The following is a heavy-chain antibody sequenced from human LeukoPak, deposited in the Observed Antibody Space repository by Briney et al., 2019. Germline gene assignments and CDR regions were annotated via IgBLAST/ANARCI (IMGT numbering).Heavy chain of an antibody. CDR1: GFTFDDYG. J-gene: IGHJ4*02. Sequence: PGGSLRLSCGASGFTFDDYGMSWVRQAPGKGLEWVSSISSSSSYIYYVDSVKGRFTISRDNAKNSLYLQMNSLRAEDTAVYYCARGQLYYDSSGFDYWGQGTLVTVSS. CDR2: ISSSSSYI. V-gene: IGHV3-21*01. CDR3: ARGQLYYDSSGFDY. D-gene: IGHD3-22*01.